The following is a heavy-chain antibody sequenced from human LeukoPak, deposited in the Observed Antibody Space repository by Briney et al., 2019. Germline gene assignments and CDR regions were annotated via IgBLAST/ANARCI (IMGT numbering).Heavy chain of an antibody. V-gene: IGHV3-23*01. CDR2: IKCSGGST. J-gene: IGHJ4*02. CDR3: GKDLLGVAAFNY. Sequence: GGALRPSFAAFGFPFSRYAMSWGRPAPGKGVGGGSAIKCSGGSTYYRDSGKGRFTISRDKSKNTLYLEMKSLRAEDTGVYFCGKDLLGVAAFNYWGQGTLVTVSS. CDR1: GFPFSRYA. D-gene: IGHD6-13*01.